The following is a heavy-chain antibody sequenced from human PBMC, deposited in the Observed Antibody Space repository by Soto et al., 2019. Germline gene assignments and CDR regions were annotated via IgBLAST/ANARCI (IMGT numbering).Heavy chain of an antibody. CDR3: AKDPKGYCGGDCYFDY. D-gene: IGHD2-21*02. CDR2: ISYDGSNK. V-gene: IGHV3-30*18. Sequence: QVQLVESGGGVVQPGRSLRLSCAASGFTFSSYGMHWVRQAPGKGLEWVAVISYDGSNKYYADSVKGRFTISRDNSKNTLYLKMNSLRAEDTAVYYCAKDPKGYCGGDCYFDYWGQGTLVTVSS. CDR1: GFTFSSYG. J-gene: IGHJ4*02.